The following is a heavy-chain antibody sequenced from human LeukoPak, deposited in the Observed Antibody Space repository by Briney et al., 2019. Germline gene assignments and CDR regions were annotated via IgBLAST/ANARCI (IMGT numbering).Heavy chain of an antibody. J-gene: IGHJ4*02. D-gene: IGHD3-10*01. Sequence: PSETLSLTCTVSGGSVSSGSYYWTWIRQPPGKGLEWIGYIYYSGSTNYNPSLKSRVTISVDTSKNQFSLKLSAVTAADTPVYHCARDGFRGDYWGQGTLVTVSS. V-gene: IGHV4-61*01. CDR1: GGSVSSGSYY. CDR2: IYYSGST. CDR3: ARDGFRGDY.